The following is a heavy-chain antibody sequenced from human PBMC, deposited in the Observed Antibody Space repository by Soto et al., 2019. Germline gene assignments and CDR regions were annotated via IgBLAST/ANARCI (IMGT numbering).Heavy chain of an antibody. CDR1: EDHFISYC. V-gene: IGHV5-10-1*01. Sequence: LKNSCRVSEDHFISYCIIWVRQMAGKGLEWMGRIDPSDSYTNYSPSFQGHVTISADKSISTAYLQWSSLKASDTAMYYCARLMYSSSWSSAEAYYYYYGMDVWGQGTKVPVSS. CDR2: IDPSDSYT. J-gene: IGHJ6*02. CDR3: ARLMYSSSWSSAEAYYYYYGMDV. D-gene: IGHD6-13*01.